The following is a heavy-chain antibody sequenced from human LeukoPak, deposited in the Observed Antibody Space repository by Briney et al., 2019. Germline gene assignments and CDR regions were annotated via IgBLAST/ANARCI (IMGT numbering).Heavy chain of an antibody. CDR2: INHSGST. Sequence: SETLSLTCAVYGGSFSGYYWSWIRQPPGKGLEWIGEINHSGSTNYNPSLKSRVTISVDTSKNQFSLKLSSVTAADTAVYYCARGADPSYYPYGVDVWGKGTTVTVSS. CDR1: GGSFSGYY. CDR3: ARGADPSYYPYGVDV. V-gene: IGHV4-34*01. J-gene: IGHJ6*04.